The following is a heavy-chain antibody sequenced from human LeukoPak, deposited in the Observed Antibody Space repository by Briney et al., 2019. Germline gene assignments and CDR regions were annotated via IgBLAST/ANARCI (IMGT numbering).Heavy chain of an antibody. V-gene: IGHV3-21*01. D-gene: IGHD6-6*01. CDR2: ISSSSSYI. Sequence: PGGSLRLSCAASGFTFSSYSMNWARQAPGKGLEWVSSISSSSSYIYYADSVKGRVTISRDNAKNSLYLQMNSLRAEDTAVYYCARGVEYSSSSAGSYFDYWGQGTLVTVSS. J-gene: IGHJ4*02. CDR1: GFTFSSYS. CDR3: ARGVEYSSSSAGSYFDY.